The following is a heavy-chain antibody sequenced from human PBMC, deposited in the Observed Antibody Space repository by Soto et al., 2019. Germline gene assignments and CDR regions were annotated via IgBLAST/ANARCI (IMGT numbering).Heavy chain of an antibody. CDR1: GCRVTSYW. D-gene: IGHD6-6*01. CDR3: ARTSAARKYYYGLDV. J-gene: IGHJ6*02. V-gene: IGHV5-51*01. Sequence: AALKSSGEGPGCRVTSYWISWVRQMPRKGLEWMGIIYPGDSDTRYSPSFQGQVTISADKSISTAYLQWSSLKASDTAMYYCARTSAARKYYYGLDVWGQGTTVTLYS. CDR2: IYPGDSDT.